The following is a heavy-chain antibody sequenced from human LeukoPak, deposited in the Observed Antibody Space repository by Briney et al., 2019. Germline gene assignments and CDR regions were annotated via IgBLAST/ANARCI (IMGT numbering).Heavy chain of an antibody. D-gene: IGHD6-19*01. CDR2: IYSGGST. CDR1: GFIVSSNY. CDR3: ARDVRSGYGMDV. J-gene: IGHJ6*02. V-gene: IGHV3-53*01. Sequence: GGSLRLSRAASGFIVSSNYMSWVRQAPGKGLEWVSAIYSGGSTNYADSVKGRLTISRDNSKNTMYLQMNSLRAEDTAVYYCARDVRSGYGMDVWGQGTTVTVSS.